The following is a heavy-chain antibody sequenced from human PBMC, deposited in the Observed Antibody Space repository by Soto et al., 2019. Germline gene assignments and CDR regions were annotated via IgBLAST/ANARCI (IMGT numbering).Heavy chain of an antibody. CDR2: IYYSGST. J-gene: IGHJ3*02. CDR1: GGSISSYY. D-gene: IGHD6-25*01. V-gene: IGHV4-59*01. Sequence: PSETLSLTCTVSGGSISSYYWSWIRQPPGKGLEWIGYIYYSGSTNYNPSLKSRVTISVDTSKNQFSLKLSSVTAADTAVYYCARLGYSSAGVDAFDIWVQGTMVTVSS. CDR3: ARLGYSSAGVDAFDI.